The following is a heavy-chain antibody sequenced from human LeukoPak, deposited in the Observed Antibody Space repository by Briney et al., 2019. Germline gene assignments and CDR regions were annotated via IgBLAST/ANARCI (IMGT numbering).Heavy chain of an antibody. Sequence: TGGSLRLSCAASGFTFSTYTMYWVRHPPGKRLEWVSIIGNNGGGIHYADPVRGRFTISRDNSKNALYLQMNSLRVEDTAVYYCAIDPNWGTHSWGQGVLVTVSS. CDR3: AIDPNWGTHS. J-gene: IGHJ4*02. CDR2: IGNNGGGI. CDR1: GFTFSTYT. D-gene: IGHD7-27*01. V-gene: IGHV3-23*01.